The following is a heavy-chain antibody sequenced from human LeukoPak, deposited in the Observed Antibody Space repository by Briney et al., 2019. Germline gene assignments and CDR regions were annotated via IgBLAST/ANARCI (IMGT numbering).Heavy chain of an antibody. CDR3: ARDRPYYYDSSGYFLFDY. CDR1: GFTSSSYA. V-gene: IGHV3-30-3*01. Sequence: GGSLRLSCAASGFTSSSYAMHWVRQAPGKGLEWVAVISYDGGNKYYADSVKGRFTISRDNSKNTLYLQMNSLRAEDTAVYYCARDRPYYYDSSGYFLFDYWGQGTLVTVSS. CDR2: ISYDGGNK. J-gene: IGHJ4*02. D-gene: IGHD3-22*01.